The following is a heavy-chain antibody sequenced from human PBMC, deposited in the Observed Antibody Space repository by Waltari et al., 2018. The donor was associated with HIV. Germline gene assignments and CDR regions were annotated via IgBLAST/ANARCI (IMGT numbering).Heavy chain of an antibody. Sequence: QVQLVQSGAEVKKPGASVKISCKASGYTFTGYSMHWVRRAPGQGLEWMGWINPDNGGTKYGQKFQGRVTMTRDTSISTAYMELSRLGSDDTAVYYCARDICNGGSCYSYYFDYWGQGTLVTVSS. D-gene: IGHD2-15*01. V-gene: IGHV1-2*02. J-gene: IGHJ4*02. CDR3: ARDICNGGSCYSYYFDY. CDR2: INPDNGGT. CDR1: GYTFTGYS.